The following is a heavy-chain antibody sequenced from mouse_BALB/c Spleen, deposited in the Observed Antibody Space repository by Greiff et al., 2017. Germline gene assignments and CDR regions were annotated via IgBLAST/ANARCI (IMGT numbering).Heavy chain of an antibody. D-gene: IGHD1-1*01. CDR3: ARSSHYYGSSWYFDV. CDR2: ISYRGST. CDR1: GDSITSGY. Sequence: VQLKESGPSLVKPSQTLSLTCSVTGDSITSGYWTGIRKFPGNKLEYMGYISYRGSTYYNPSPKIRISITRDTSKNQYYLQLNSVTTEDTATYYCARSSHYYGSSWYFDVWGAGTTVTVSS. J-gene: IGHJ1*01. V-gene: IGHV3-8*02.